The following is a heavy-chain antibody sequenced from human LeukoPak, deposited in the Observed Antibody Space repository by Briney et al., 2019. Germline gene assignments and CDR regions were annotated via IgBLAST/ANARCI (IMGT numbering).Heavy chain of an antibody. V-gene: IGHV1-18*01. D-gene: IGHD2-2*01. CDR1: GYTFTTYG. CDR2: ISAYNGKT. CDR3: ARAELEYCSGATCYAAYSFDF. J-gene: IGHJ4*02. Sequence: ASVKVSCKASGYTFTTYGITWVRQAPGQGLEWMGYISAYNGKTNYAEKLQGRVTMTTDTSTSTASMELRSLRSDDTAVYYCARAELEYCSGATCYAAYSFDFWGQGTLVPVSS.